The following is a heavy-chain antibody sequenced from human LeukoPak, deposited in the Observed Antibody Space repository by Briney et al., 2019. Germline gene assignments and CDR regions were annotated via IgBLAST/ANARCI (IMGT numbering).Heavy chain of an antibody. CDR1: GGSISSGGYS. CDR3: ASYDYGDYRFDY. CDR2: IYHSGST. Sequence: SETLSLNCAVSGGSISSGGYSWSWIRQPPGKGLEWIGYIYHSGSTYYNPSLKSRVTISVDRSKNQFSLKLSSVTAADTAVYYCASYDYGDYRFDYWGQGTLVTVSS. J-gene: IGHJ4*02. V-gene: IGHV4-30-2*01. D-gene: IGHD4-17*01.